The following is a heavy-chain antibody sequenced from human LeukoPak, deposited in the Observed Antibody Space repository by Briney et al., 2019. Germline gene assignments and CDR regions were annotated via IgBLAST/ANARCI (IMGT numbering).Heavy chain of an antibody. CDR2: ADYDGSDT. J-gene: IGHJ4*02. CDR3: ATLAAAGTNY. V-gene: IGHV3-74*01. Sequence: GGSLRLSCAASGFTFSRYWMHWVRQAPGKGLVSVSRADYDGSDTSYADSVRGRFTISRDNAKNTLYLQMNSLSAEDTAVYYCATLAAAGTNYWGQGTLVTVSS. CDR1: GFTFSRYW. D-gene: IGHD6-13*01.